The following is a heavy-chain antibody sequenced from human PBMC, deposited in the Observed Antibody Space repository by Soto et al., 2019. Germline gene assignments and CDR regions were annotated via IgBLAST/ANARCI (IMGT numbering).Heavy chain of an antibody. CDR2: IWYDGSNK. Sequence: QVQLVESGGGVVQPGRSLRLSCAASGFTFSSYGMHWVRQAPGKGLEWVAGIWYDGSNKYYADSVKGRFTISRENSKNTMYLQMNSLRAEDTAVYYCATFSYDRCADGEYWGQGTLVTVSS. CDR3: ATFSYDRCADGEY. CDR1: GFTFSSYG. V-gene: IGHV3-33*01. D-gene: IGHD3-22*01. J-gene: IGHJ4*02.